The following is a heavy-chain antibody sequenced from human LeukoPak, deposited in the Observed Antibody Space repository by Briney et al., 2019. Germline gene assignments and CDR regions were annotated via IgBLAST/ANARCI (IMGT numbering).Heavy chain of an antibody. CDR3: ARLLYVYSSGWYYGYYFDY. D-gene: IGHD6-19*01. CDR1: GGSFSGYY. J-gene: IGHJ4*02. CDR2: INHSGST. V-gene: IGHV4-34*01. Sequence: SETLSLTCAVYGGSFSGYYWSWIRQPPGKGLEWIGEINHSGSTNYNPSLKSRVTISVDTSKNQFSLKLSSVTAADTAVYYCARLLYVYSSGWYYGYYFDYWGQGTLVTVSS.